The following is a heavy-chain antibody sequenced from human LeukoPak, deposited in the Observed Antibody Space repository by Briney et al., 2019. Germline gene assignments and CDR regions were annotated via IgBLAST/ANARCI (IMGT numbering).Heavy chain of an antibody. CDR2: INPNSGGT. J-gene: IGHJ4*02. D-gene: IGHD3-3*01. CDR1: GYTFTGYY. CDR3: ARGTYYDFWSGYSPDGGSPTDY. V-gene: IGHV1-2*06. Sequence: ASVKVSCKASGYTFTGYYMHWVRQAPGQGLEWIGRINPNSGGTNYGQKFQGRVTMTRETSISTAYMELSRLRSDDTAVYYCARGTYYDFWSGYSPDGGSPTDYWGQGTLATVSS.